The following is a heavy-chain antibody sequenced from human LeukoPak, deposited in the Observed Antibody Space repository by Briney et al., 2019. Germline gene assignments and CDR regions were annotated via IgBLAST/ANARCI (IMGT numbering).Heavy chain of an antibody. D-gene: IGHD5-18*01. CDR1: GFTVSSNY. CDR3: ARETHTAMVL. CDR2: ICSGGST. V-gene: IGHV3-53*01. Sequence: PGGSLRLSCAASGFTVSSNYMSWVRQAPGKGLEWVSVICSGGSTYYADSVKARFTISRDNSKNTLYLQMNSLRAEDTAGYYCARETHTAMVLWGQGTLVTVSS. J-gene: IGHJ4*02.